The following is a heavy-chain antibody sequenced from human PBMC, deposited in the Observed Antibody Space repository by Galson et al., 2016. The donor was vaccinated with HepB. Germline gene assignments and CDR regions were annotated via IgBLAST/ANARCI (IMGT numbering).Heavy chain of an antibody. V-gene: IGHV1-24*01. CDR2: FDPADGET. D-gene: IGHD3-10*01. Sequence: SVKVSCKVSGYILSKISMHWVRQAPGRGLEWIGGFDPADGETIYARNFQGRVTMIEDTSTDTAYMELSGLRSEDMAVYYCVTGFTVGRGAYYFDYWGQGTPITVSS. J-gene: IGHJ4*02. CDR1: GYILSKIS. CDR3: VTGFTVGRGAYYFDY.